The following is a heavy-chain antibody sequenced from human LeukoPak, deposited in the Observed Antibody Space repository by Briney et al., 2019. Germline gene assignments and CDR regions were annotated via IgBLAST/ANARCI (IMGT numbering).Heavy chain of an antibody. J-gene: IGHJ5*02. CDR3: ASALSMNRGLWFDP. D-gene: IGHD7-27*01. CDR2: IIPILGIA. V-gene: IGHV1-69*04. CDR1: GGTFSSYA. Sequence: GASVKASCKASGGTFSSYAISWVRQAPGQGLEWMGRIIPILGIANYAQKFQARVTIIADKSTSTAYMELRSLRSQDTAVYSCASALSMNRGLWFDPWGQGTLVTVSS.